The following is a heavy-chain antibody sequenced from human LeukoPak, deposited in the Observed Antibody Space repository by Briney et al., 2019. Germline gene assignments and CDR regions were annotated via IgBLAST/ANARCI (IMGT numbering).Heavy chain of an antibody. CDR1: GFTFSSYW. Sequence: PGGSLRLSCAASGFTFSSYWMHWVRQAPGKGLVWVSRINSDATSTSYADSVKGRFTISRDNAKNTLYLQMNSLRAEDTAVYYCAKQVFGSSGSFYHFDYWGQGALVTVSS. CDR2: INSDATST. V-gene: IGHV3-74*01. J-gene: IGHJ4*02. D-gene: IGHD3-22*01. CDR3: AKQVFGSSGSFYHFDY.